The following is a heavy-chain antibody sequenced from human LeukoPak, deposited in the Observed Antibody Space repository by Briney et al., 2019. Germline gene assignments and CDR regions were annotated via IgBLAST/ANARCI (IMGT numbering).Heavy chain of an antibody. CDR2: FYISGST. Sequence: SETLSLTCTVSGGSISSFYWSWIRQPAGKGLEWIGRFYISGSTTYNPSLKSRVTMSVDTSKNQFSLKLISVTAADTAVYYCARGPYYFDYWGQGTLVTVSS. CDR3: ARGPYYFDY. CDR1: GGSISSFY. V-gene: IGHV4-4*07. J-gene: IGHJ4*02.